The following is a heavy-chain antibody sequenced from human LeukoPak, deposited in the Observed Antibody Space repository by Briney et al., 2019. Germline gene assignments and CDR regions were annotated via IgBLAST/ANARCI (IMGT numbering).Heavy chain of an antibody. J-gene: IGHJ4*02. CDR2: INHSGST. CDR1: GYSISSGYY. V-gene: IGHV4-38-2*01. CDR3: SRGGNFAF. Sequence: KPSETLSLTCAVSGYSISSGYYWGWIRQPPGKGLEWIGSINHSGSTYYNPSLKSRVTISIDTSKNQFSLNLSSVTAADTAVYYCSRGGNFAFWGQGTLATVSS.